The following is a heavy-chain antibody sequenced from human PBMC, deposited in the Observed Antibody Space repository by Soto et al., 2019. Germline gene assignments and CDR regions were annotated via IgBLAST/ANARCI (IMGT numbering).Heavy chain of an antibody. CDR1: GYTFTSYA. V-gene: IGHV1-3*01. CDR3: ARVGGSSSWRASFDY. Sequence: QVQLVQSGAEVKKPGASVKVSCKASGYTFTSYAMHWVRQAPGQRLEWMGWINAGNGNTKYSQKFQGRVTITRDTSASTAYMELSSLRSEDTAVYYCARVGGSSSWRASFDYWGQGTLVTVSS. CDR2: INAGNGNT. J-gene: IGHJ4*02. D-gene: IGHD6-13*01.